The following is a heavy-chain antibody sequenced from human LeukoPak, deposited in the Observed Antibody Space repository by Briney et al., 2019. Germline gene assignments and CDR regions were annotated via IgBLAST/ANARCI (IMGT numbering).Heavy chain of an antibody. Sequence: NPGGSLRLSCAASGFTFSSYSMNWVRQAPGKGLEWVSSISSSSSYIYYADSVKGRFTISRDNAKDSLYLQMNSLRAEDTAVYYCARAGTSRDYFDYWGQGTLVTVSS. J-gene: IGHJ4*02. CDR2: ISSSSSYI. CDR1: GFTFSSYS. CDR3: ARAGTSRDYFDY. V-gene: IGHV3-21*01.